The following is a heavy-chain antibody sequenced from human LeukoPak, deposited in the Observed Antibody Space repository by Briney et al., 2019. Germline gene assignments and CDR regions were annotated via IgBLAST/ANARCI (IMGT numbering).Heavy chain of an antibody. CDR1: GGSISSSSYY. J-gene: IGHJ6*03. V-gene: IGHV4-39*01. D-gene: IGHD6-6*01. Sequence: SETLSLTCTVSGGSISSSSYYWGWIRQPPGKGLEWIGSIYYSGSTHYNPSLKSQVTISVDTSKNHFSLRLSSVTAADTAVYYCARQSIAARGYYYYMDVWGKGTTVTVSS. CDR3: ARQSIAARGYYYYMDV. CDR2: IYYSGST.